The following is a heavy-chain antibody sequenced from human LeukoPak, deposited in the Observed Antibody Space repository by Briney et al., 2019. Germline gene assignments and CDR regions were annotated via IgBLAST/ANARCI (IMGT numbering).Heavy chain of an antibody. CDR1: GGSISSYY. J-gene: IGHJ4*02. D-gene: IGHD6-13*01. CDR3: ARDAYIAAAGKIFDY. V-gene: IGHV4-4*07. CDR2: IYTSGST. Sequence: SETLSLTCTVSGGSISSYYWSWIRQPAGKGLEWIGRIYTSGSTNYNPSLKSRVTMSVDTSKNQFSLKLSSVTAADTAVYYCARDAYIAAAGKIFDYWGQGTLVTVSS.